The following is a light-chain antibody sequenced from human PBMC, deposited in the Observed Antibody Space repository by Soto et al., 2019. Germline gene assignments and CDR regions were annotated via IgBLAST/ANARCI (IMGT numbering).Light chain of an antibody. CDR1: QIVSNNY. CDR2: GAS. Sequence: SGLTQSPCTLSLSPVERGTLSCRASQIVSNNYLSWYQQNTGQAPRLLIYGASNRATGIPDRFSGSGSGTDFTLTISRLEPDDFPVYYCHQYGSPGTSGQGTKVDIK. CDR3: HQYGSPGT. V-gene: IGKV3-20*01. J-gene: IGKJ1*01.